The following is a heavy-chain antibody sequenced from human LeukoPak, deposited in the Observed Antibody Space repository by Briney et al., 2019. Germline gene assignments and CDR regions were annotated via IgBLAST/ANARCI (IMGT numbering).Heavy chain of an antibody. V-gene: IGHV4-39*01. Sequence: SETLSLTCAVYGGSFSSYYWGWIRQPPGKGLEWIGSIYYSGSTYYNPSLKSRVTISVDTSKNQFSLKLSSVTAADTAVYYCARIAAAGPAFDYWGQGTLVTVSS. J-gene: IGHJ4*02. CDR2: IYYSGST. D-gene: IGHD6-13*01. CDR3: ARIAAAGPAFDY. CDR1: GGSFSSYY.